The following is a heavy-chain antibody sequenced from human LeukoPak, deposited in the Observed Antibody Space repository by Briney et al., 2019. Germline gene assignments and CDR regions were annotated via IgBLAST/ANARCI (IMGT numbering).Heavy chain of an antibody. V-gene: IGHV1-3*01. D-gene: IGHD2-2*01. Sequence: ASVKVSCKASGYTFSGYYMHWVRQAPGQRLEWMGWINAGNGNTKYSRKFQGRVTITRNTSASTAYMELSSLRSEDTAVYYCARGSRVVVVPAAPDYWGQGTLVTVSS. CDR1: GYTFSGYY. CDR2: INAGNGNT. J-gene: IGHJ4*02. CDR3: ARGSRVVVVPAAPDY.